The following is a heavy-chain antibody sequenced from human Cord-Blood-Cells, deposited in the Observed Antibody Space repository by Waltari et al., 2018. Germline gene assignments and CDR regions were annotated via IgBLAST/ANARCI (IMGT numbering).Heavy chain of an antibody. CDR1: GFTFSNAW. CDR3: TAAGRQQLVLLGGCDP. CDR2: IKRKTDGGTT. V-gene: IGHV3-15*01. D-gene: IGHD6-13*01. Sequence: EVQLVESGGGLVKPGGSLRLSCAASGFTFSNAWMSWVRQAPGKGLGWVGRIKRKTDGGTTDYAAPVKGRFTISRDDAKNTLYLQMISLKPEDTAVYYCTAAGRQQLVLLGGCDPWGQGTLVTVSS. J-gene: IGHJ5*02.